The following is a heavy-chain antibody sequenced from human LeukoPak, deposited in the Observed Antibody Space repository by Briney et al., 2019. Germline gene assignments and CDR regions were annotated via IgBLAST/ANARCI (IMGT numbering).Heavy chain of an antibody. V-gene: IGHV3-21*01. Sequence: GGSLRLSCAASGFIFSSYTMNWVRQAPRKGLEWVSSISDDTTYEYYADSVKGRFTISRDNAKKSLYLQMSSLRADDTAVYYCARTYCSGGSCYSYFDDWGQGTLVTVSS. CDR3: ARTYCSGGSCYSYFDD. CDR1: GFIFSSYT. J-gene: IGHJ4*02. D-gene: IGHD2-15*01. CDR2: ISDDTTYE.